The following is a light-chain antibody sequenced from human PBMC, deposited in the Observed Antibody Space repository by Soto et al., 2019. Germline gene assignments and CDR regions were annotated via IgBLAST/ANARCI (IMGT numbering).Light chain of an antibody. CDR1: NSDIGVYNY. Sequence: QSALTQPASVSGSPGQSITISCTGTNSDIGVYNYVSWYQQHPGKAPILLIYEVTHRPSGISSRFSGSKSGNTASLTISGLQTGDEASYFCSSFTTSTVVVFGGGTKLTVL. CDR2: EVT. J-gene: IGLJ2*01. V-gene: IGLV2-14*01. CDR3: SSFTTSTVVV.